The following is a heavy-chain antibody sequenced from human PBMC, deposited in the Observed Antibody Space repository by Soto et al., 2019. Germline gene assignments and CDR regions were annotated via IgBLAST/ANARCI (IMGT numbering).Heavy chain of an antibody. J-gene: IGHJ4*02. V-gene: IGHV3-21*01. CDR3: ARVAY. Sequence: GFLRLCCAASGFTFSRVSMNLVRQVPGKGLEWVASISSASSETWYADSVKGRFIISRDNDQNSLFLQMNTLRPEDSAIYYCARVAYWGPGTQVTVYS. CDR1: GFTFSRVS. CDR2: ISSASSET.